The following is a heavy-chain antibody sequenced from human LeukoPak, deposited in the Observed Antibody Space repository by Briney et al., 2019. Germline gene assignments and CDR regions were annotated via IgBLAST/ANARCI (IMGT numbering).Heavy chain of an antibody. CDR3: AKSPMYFYTAPKTDY. V-gene: IGHV3-23*01. CDR1: GFTFSSYA. J-gene: IGHJ4*02. CDR2: IKSTGDTT. D-gene: IGHD3-3*01. Sequence: PGGSLRLSCAASGFTFSSYAMTWVRQAPGKGLEWDATIKSTGDTTYYADSVKGRFTISRDNSKKTVSLQMDSLRADDTAIYFCAKSPMYFYTAPKTDYWGQGTLVTVSS.